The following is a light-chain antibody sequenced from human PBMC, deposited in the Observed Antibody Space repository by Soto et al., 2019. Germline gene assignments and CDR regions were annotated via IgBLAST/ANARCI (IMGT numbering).Light chain of an antibody. CDR3: QQRKSYPIT. CDR2: VAS. J-gene: IGKJ5*01. CDR1: QDINTN. V-gene: IGKV1-9*01. Sequence: DIQLTQSPSFLSASVGDRVTITCRASQDINTNLAWYQQKPGKAPKLLIFVASTLQNGVPSRFSGSGSGTEFTVTITSLQPEDFATYYCQQRKSYPITFGQGTRLEIK.